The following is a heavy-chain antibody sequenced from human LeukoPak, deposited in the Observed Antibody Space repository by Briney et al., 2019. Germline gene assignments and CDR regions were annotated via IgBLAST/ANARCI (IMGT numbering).Heavy chain of an antibody. D-gene: IGHD3-3*01. CDR2: MDPDGGGGT. V-gene: IGHV1-2*02. CDR3: ARVSGRSGPFEY. J-gene: IGHJ4*02. CDR1: GYTFTGYY. Sequence: ASVKVSCKASGYTFTGYYMHWARQAPGQGLEWMGWMDPDGGGGTNYAQMFQGRVTMTRDTSINTAYMELSSLRSDDTAIYYCARVSGRSGPFEYWGQGTLVTVSS.